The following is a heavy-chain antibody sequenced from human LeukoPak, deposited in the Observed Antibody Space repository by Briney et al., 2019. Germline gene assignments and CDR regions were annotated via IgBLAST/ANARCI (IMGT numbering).Heavy chain of an antibody. Sequence: GSLRLSCAASGFTFINYNMNWVRQPPGKGLEWIGNIYYSGSTNYNPSLKSRVTISVDTSKNQFSLKMSSVSAADTAEYYCTRRVAGSGYRDYWGQGTLVTVSS. V-gene: IGHV4-59*08. D-gene: IGHD3-22*01. CDR1: GFTFINYN. CDR2: IYYSGST. CDR3: TRRVAGSGYRDY. J-gene: IGHJ4*02.